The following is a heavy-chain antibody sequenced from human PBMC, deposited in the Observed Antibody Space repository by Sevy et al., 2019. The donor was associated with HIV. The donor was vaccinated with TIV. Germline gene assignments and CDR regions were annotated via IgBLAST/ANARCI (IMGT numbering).Heavy chain of an antibody. CDR3: TRGYYYDSSGYSDY. J-gene: IGHJ4*02. Sequence: GGSLRLSCTGSGFTFGDYAMSWFRQAPGMGLEWVGFIRSKDYGGATEYAASVKARFTISRDDSKSIADLRMNSLKTEDTAVYYCTRGYYYDSSGYSDYWGQGTLVTVSS. CDR1: GFTFGDYA. CDR2: IRSKDYGGAT. V-gene: IGHV3-49*03. D-gene: IGHD3-22*01.